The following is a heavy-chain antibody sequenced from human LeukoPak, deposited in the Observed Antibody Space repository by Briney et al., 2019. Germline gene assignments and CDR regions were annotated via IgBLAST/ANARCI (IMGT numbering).Heavy chain of an antibody. CDR3: AKAQGSSRWYYFDY. Sequence: KPGGSLRLSCAAYGFTFTSYAMSWVRQAPGKGLEWVSGISGSGGSTSYADSVKGRFTISRDNSKNTLYLQMNSLRAEDTAVYYCAKAQGSSRWYYFDYWGQGTLVTVSS. CDR2: ISGSGGST. J-gene: IGHJ4*02. CDR1: GFTFTSYA. D-gene: IGHD6-13*01. V-gene: IGHV3-23*01.